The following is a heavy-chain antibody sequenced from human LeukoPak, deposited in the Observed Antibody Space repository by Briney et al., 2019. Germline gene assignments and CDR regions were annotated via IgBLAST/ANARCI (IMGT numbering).Heavy chain of an antibody. CDR3: ARLGTQNPAVGAPFFDF. D-gene: IGHD6-19*01. CDR1: SGSISGYY. J-gene: IGHJ4*02. V-gene: IGHV4-59*01. Sequence: SETLSLTCSVSSGSISGYYWSWIRQPPGKGLEWIGYVHYSGTTTYNPSLKSRVTISVDTSRNQFYLKLKSVTTADKAVYFCARLGTQNPAVGAPFFDFWGQGTLVTVSS. CDR2: VHYSGTT.